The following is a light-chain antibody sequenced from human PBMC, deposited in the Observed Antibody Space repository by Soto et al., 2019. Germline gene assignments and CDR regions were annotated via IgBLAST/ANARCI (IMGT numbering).Light chain of an antibody. CDR2: DVS. V-gene: IGLV2-14*01. J-gene: IGLJ1*01. CDR1: SSDVGGYNY. Sequence: QSVLTKPASVSRSPGQSITISCTRTSSDVGGYNYVSWYQQHPGKAPKLMIYDVSNRPSGVSNRFSGSKSGNTASLTISGLQAEDEADYYCASYTTTFSYVFGSGTKVTVL. CDR3: ASYTTTFSYV.